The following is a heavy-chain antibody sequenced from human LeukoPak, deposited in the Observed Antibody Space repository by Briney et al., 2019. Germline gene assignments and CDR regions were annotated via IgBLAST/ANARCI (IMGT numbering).Heavy chain of an antibody. V-gene: IGHV4-59*01. D-gene: IGHD3-3*01. Sequence: SETLSLTCTVSGGSISSYYWSWIRQPRGKGLEWIGYIYYSGSTNYNPSLKSRVTISVDTSKNQFSLKLSSVTAADTAVYYCARAPYYDFWSGRDALYIWGQRTMVTVSS. CDR1: GGSISSYY. CDR2: IYYSGST. J-gene: IGHJ3*02. CDR3: ARAPYYDFWSGRDALYI.